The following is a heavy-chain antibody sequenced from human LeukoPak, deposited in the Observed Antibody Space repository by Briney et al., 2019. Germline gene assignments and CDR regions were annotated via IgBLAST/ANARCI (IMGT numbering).Heavy chain of an antibody. CDR3: ARDSGERGSGSYLIAY. Sequence: ASVKVSCKASGYTFTGYYRQGLEWMGWINPNSGGTNYAQKFQGRVTMTRDTFISTAYMELSRLRSDDTAVYYCARDSGERGSGSYLIAYWGQGTLVTVSS. CDR1: GYTFTGYY. V-gene: IGHV1-2*02. D-gene: IGHD3-10*01. CDR2: INPNSGGT. J-gene: IGHJ4*02.